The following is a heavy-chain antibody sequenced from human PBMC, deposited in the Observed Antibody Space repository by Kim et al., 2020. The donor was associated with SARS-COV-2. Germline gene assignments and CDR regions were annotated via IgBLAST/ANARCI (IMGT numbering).Heavy chain of an antibody. Sequence: GGSLRLSCAASGFTFSSYGMHWVRQAPSKGLEWVAVIWYDGSNKYYADSVKGRFTISRDNSKNTLYLQMNSLRAEDTAVYYCAKDLTITMVRGNQRYYYYYGMDVWGQGTTVTVSS. D-gene: IGHD3-10*01. CDR1: GFTFSSYG. CDR3: AKDLTITMVRGNQRYYYYYGMDV. J-gene: IGHJ6*02. CDR2: IWYDGSNK. V-gene: IGHV3-33*06.